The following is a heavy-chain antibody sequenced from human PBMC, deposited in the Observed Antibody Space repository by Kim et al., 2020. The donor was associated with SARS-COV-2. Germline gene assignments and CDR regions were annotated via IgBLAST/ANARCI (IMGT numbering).Heavy chain of an antibody. V-gene: IGHV4-34*01. D-gene: IGHD3-10*01. CDR2: INHSGST. J-gene: IGHJ6*02. CDR1: GGSFSGYY. CDR3: ARGWWVYYYYGSGSYHNNYYYYGMDV. Sequence: SETLSLTCAVYGGSFSGYYWSWIRQPPGKGLEWIGEINHSGSTNYNPSLKSRVTISVDTSKNQFSLKLSSVTAADTAVYYCARGWWVYYYYGSGSYHNNYYYYGMDVCGQGTTVTVSS.